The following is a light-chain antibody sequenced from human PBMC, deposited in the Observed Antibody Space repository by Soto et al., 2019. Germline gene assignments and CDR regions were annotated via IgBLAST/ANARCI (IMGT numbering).Light chain of an antibody. Sequence: DIQRTQSPSHRSVSVGERVIITCQASQGINNYLALYQQKPGKVPWLLIFAASTLQSGAPSRFRGAGSETDFTSTIYGLQPEHVATYYCQKYNSAPWPVGQGTKVDIK. CDR1: QGINNY. V-gene: IGKV1-27*01. CDR3: QKYNSAPWP. J-gene: IGKJ1*01. CDR2: AAS.